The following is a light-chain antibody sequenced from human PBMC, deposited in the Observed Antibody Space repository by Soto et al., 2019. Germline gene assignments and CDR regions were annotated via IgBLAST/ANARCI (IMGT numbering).Light chain of an antibody. CDR3: TSSTSGSLYV. Sequence: QSALTQPASVSGSPGQSITISCTGTSNDVGGYNHVSWYQQYPGKVPKLLIYNVSNRPSGVSDRFSGSKSGNTASLTISGLQAEDESHYFCTSSTSGSLYVFGSGTQLTVL. CDR2: NVS. J-gene: IGLJ7*01. V-gene: IGLV2-14*01. CDR1: SNDVGGYNH.